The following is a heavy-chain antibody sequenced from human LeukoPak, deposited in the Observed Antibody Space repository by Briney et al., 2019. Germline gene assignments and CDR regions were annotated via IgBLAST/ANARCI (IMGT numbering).Heavy chain of an antibody. V-gene: IGHV3-74*01. D-gene: IGHD1-7*01. CDR2: INNDESST. J-gene: IGHJ6*03. CDR1: GFTFSTYW. CDR3: AKGAGTTYYYYMDV. Sequence: GGSLRLSCAASGFTFSTYWMHWVRQAPGKGLVWVSRINNDESSTTYADSVKGRFTISRDNAKNTLYLQMNSLRAEDTAVYYCAKGAGTTYYYYMDVWGKGTTVTVSS.